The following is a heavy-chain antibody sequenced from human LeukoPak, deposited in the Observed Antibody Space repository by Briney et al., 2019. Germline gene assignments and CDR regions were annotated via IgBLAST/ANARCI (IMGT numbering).Heavy chain of an antibody. Sequence: GASVKVSCKASGYTFTSYWIGWVRQMPGKGLEWMGIIYPGDSDTRYSPSFQGQVTISADKSISTAYLQWSSLKASDTAMYYCARQTSYGMDVWGQGTTVTVSS. V-gene: IGHV5-51*01. J-gene: IGHJ6*02. D-gene: IGHD4-11*01. CDR3: ARQTSYGMDV. CDR1: GYTFTSYW. CDR2: IYPGDSDT.